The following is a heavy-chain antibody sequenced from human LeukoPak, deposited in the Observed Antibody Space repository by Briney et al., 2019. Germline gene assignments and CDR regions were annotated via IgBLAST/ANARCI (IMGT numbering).Heavy chain of an antibody. CDR3: ARSRGYYFDY. J-gene: IGHJ4*02. D-gene: IGHD3-16*01. CDR1: GYSFTNYY. CDR2: INPAGGST. Sequence: GASVKVSCKASGYSFTNYYIHWVRQAPGQGLEWMGFINPAGGSTTYTQTFQGRVSVTGDMSTSSVRLGLSSLKSEDTAVYYCARSRGYYFDYWGQGTLVTVSS. V-gene: IGHV1-46*01.